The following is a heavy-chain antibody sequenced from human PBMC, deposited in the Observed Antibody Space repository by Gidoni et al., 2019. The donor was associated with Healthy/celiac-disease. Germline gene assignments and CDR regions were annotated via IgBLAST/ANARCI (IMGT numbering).Heavy chain of an antibody. J-gene: IGHJ6*02. CDR1: GGSINSYY. D-gene: IGHD6-13*01. CDR3: ARAIVDSSSWYGQDYYYGMDV. Sequence: QVQLQESGPGLVKPSETLSLTCTVSGGSINSYYWNWIRQPAGKGLEWIGRIYTSGSTNYNPSLKSRVSMSVDTSKNQFSLKLSSVTAADTAVYYCARAIVDSSSWYGQDYYYGMDVWGQGTTVTVSS. CDR2: IYTSGST. V-gene: IGHV4-4*07.